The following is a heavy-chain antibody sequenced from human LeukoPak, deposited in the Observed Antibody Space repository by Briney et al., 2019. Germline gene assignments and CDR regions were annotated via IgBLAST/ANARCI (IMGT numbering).Heavy chain of an antibody. CDR1: GFTFSSYR. J-gene: IGHJ6*02. V-gene: IGHV3-48*01. CDR2: ISSSSTI. Sequence: GGSLRPSCAASGFTFSSYRMNWVRQAPGKGLQWVSYISSSSTIYYADSVKGRFTISRDNAKNSLYLQMNSLRAEDTAVYCCARGGDTDYYYYGMDVWGQGTTVTVSS. CDR3: ARGGDTDYYYYGMDV. D-gene: IGHD2-21*01.